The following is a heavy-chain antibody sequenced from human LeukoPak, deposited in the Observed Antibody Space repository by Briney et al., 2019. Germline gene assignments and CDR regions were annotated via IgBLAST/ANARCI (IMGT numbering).Heavy chain of an antibody. CDR3: ARDAIVGATNFDY. J-gene: IGHJ4*02. Sequence: PGGSLRLSCAASGFTFSSYWMTWVRQAPGKGLEWVANIKQDGSEKYYVDSVKGRFSISRDNAKNSLYLQMNSLRAEDTAVYYCARDAIVGATNFDYWGQGTLVTVSA. D-gene: IGHD1-26*01. CDR2: IKQDGSEK. CDR1: GFTFSSYW. V-gene: IGHV3-7*01.